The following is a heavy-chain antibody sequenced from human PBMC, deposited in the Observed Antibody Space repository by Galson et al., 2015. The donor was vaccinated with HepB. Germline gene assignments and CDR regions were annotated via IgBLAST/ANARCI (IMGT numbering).Heavy chain of an antibody. D-gene: IGHD6-13*01. Sequence: QSGAEVKKSGESLKISCKGSGYSFTSYWIGWVRQMPGKGLEWMGIIYPGDSDTRYSPSFQGQVTISADKSISTAYLQWSSLKASDTAMYYCARLPVAAAGTGLYFQHWGQGTLVTVSS. V-gene: IGHV5-51*01. CDR3: ARLPVAAAGTGLYFQH. CDR2: IYPGDSDT. J-gene: IGHJ1*01. CDR1: GYSFTSYW.